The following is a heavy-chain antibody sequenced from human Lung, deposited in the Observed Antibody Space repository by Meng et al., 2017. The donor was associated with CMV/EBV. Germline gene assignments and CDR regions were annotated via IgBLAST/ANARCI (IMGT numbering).Heavy chain of an antibody. V-gene: IGHV4-34*01. D-gene: IGHD2-2*01. Sequence: SXTLSLXCAVYGGFFSGYYWSWIRQPPGKGLEWIGEINHSGSTNYNPSLKSGVTISVDTSKNQFSLKLSSVTAADTAVYYCAGANFPLMVVVPAAEGACDYWXQGTXVTVSS. J-gene: IGHJ4*02. CDR2: INHSGST. CDR3: AGANFPLMVVVPAAEGACDY. CDR1: GGFFSGYY.